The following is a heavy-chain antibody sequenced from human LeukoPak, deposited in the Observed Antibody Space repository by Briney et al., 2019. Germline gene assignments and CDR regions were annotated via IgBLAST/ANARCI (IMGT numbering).Heavy chain of an antibody. CDR3: ARAPGGCGGSCPSDH. Sequence: SETLSLTCTVSGVSISGYFWSWIRQPPGKGLEWIARIHDNGDSNHNPSLQSRVTMARATSGNQVSLKLTSVTAAVTAVYYCARAPGGCGGSCPSDHWGPGTLVTVSS. CDR1: GVSISGYF. J-gene: IGHJ4*02. CDR2: IHDNGDS. D-gene: IGHD2-15*01. V-gene: IGHV4-4*07.